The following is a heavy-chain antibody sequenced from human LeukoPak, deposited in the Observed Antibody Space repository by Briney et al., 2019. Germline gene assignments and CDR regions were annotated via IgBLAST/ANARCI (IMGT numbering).Heavy chain of an antibody. D-gene: IGHD2-2*01. J-gene: IGHJ6*02. Sequence: PGGSLRLSCAASGFTFSDYYMSWIRRAPGKGLEWVSYISSSGSTIYYADSVKGRFTISRDNAKNSLYLQMNSLRAEDTAVYYCARDLGCSSTSCYPAGYYGMDVWGQGTTVTVSS. CDR3: ARDLGCSSTSCYPAGYYGMDV. V-gene: IGHV3-11*01. CDR1: GFTFSDYY. CDR2: ISSSGSTI.